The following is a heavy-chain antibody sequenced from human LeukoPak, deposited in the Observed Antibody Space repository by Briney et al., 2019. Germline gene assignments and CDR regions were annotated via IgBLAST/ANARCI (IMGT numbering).Heavy chain of an antibody. V-gene: IGHV3-21*01. Sequence: GGSLRLSCAASGFTFSSYSMNWVRQAPGKGLEWVSSISSSSSYIYYADSVKGRFTISRDNSKNTLYLQMNSLRAEDTAVYYCAREDSGDAFDIWGQGTMVTISS. CDR2: ISSSSSYI. CDR3: AREDSGDAFDI. CDR1: GFTFSSYS. J-gene: IGHJ3*02. D-gene: IGHD1-14*01.